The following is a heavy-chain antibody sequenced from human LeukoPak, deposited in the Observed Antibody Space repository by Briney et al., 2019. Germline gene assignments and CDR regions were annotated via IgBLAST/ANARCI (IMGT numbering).Heavy chain of an antibody. V-gene: IGHV4-34*01. CDR3: ARDQGSG. CDR2: INHSGST. CDR1: SGSFSAYY. J-gene: IGHJ3*01. Sequence: SETLSLTCAVYSGSFSAYYWNWIRQPPGKGLEWVGEINHSGSTNYNPSLKSRVMISVDTSKNQFSLKLTSVTAADMAIYYCARDQGSGWGQGTMVTVSS. D-gene: IGHD6-19*01.